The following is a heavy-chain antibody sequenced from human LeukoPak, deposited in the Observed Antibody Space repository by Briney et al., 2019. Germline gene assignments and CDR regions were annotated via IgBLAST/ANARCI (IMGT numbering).Heavy chain of an antibody. J-gene: IGHJ6*03. CDR1: GFTFSDYY. Sequence: PGGSLRLSCAASGFTFSDYYMSGIRHAPGKGLEWVSYINSNGNTIYYADAVKGRFTISRDNAKNTLYLQMNRLRAEDTAVYYCARDHHYGGNPYYYYYYMDVWGKGTTVTVSS. CDR2: INSNGNTI. V-gene: IGHV3-11*04. D-gene: IGHD4-23*01. CDR3: ARDHHYGGNPYYYYYYMDV.